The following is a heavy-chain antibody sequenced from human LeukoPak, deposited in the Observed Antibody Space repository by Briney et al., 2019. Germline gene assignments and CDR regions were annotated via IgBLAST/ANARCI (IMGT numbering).Heavy chain of an antibody. V-gene: IGHV1-2*02. J-gene: IGHJ4*02. D-gene: IGHD3-22*01. CDR1: GYTFTGYY. CDR2: INPNSGGT. CDR3: ARVYRYYYGSSGYYGPNAFDY. Sequence: ASVKVSCKASGYTFTGYYMHWVRQAPGQGLEWMGWINPNSGGTNYAQKFQGRVTMTRDTSISTAYMELSRLRSDDTAVYYCARVYRYYYGSSGYYGPNAFDYWGQGTLVTVSS.